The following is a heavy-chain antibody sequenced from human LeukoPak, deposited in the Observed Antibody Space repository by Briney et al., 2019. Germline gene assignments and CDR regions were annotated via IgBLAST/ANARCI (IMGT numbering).Heavy chain of an antibody. CDR2: IWPIDSDT. CDR3: ARYYFWTGSYFFDH. Sequence: GESLKISCKGSGYSFASFWIAWVRQMPGKGLEWMGIIWPIDSDTIYSPSFQGQVTISADKSSDTAYLQWSSLKASDTAMYYCARYYFWTGSYFFDHWGQGTLVTVSS. J-gene: IGHJ4*02. V-gene: IGHV5-51*01. D-gene: IGHD3/OR15-3a*01. CDR1: GYSFASFW.